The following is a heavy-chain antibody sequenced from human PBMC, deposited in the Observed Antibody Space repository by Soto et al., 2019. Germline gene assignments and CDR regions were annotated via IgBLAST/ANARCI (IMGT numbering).Heavy chain of an antibody. CDR1: GYTFTGYA. Sequence: QVQLVQSGSELKKPGASVKVSCKASGYTFTGYAMHWVRQAPGQRLEWMGWINAGNGNTKYSQKFQGRFTITRDKSASKAYMELSSLRSEDTAVYYCAKGEWSYCRGGSCYYFDYWGQGTLVTVSS. J-gene: IGHJ4*02. CDR2: INAGNGNT. D-gene: IGHD2-15*01. CDR3: AKGEWSYCRGGSCYYFDY. V-gene: IGHV1-3*01.